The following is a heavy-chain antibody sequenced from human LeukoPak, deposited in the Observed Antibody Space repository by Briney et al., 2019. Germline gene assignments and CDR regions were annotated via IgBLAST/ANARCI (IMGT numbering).Heavy chain of an antibody. J-gene: IGHJ4*02. D-gene: IGHD3-3*01. V-gene: IGHV4-38-2*01. CDR3: ASSSEDYDFWSGYLNFDY. Sequence: PPETLSLTCAVSGYSISSGYYWGWIRQPPGKGLEWIGSIYHSGSTYYNPSLKSRVTISVDTSKNQFSLKLSSVTAADTAVYYCASSSEDYDFWSGYLNFDYWGQGTLVTVSS. CDR2: IYHSGST. CDR1: GYSISSGYY.